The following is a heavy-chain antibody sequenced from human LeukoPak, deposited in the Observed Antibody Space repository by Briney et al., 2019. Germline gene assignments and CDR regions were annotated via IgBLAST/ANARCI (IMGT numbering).Heavy chain of an antibody. CDR1: GFTFSSYA. D-gene: IGHD1-26*01. CDR2: ISGSGGST. J-gene: IGHJ2*01. V-gene: IGHV3-23*01. Sequence: QAGGSLRLSCAASGFTFSSYAMSWVRQAPGKGLEWVSAISGSGGSTYYADSVKGRFTISRDSSKNTLSLQMNTLRAEDTAIYYCAKDRTVGASYWYFDLWGRGTLVTVSS. CDR3: AKDRTVGASYWYFDL.